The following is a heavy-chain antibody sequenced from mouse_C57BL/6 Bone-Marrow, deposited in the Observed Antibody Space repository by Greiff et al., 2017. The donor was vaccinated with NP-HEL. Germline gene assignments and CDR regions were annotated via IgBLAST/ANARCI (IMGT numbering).Heavy chain of an antibody. CDR3: ARWAATVVARGFDY. V-gene: IGHV1-26*01. J-gene: IGHJ2*01. CDR2: INPNNGGT. Sequence: VQLQQSGPELVKPGASVKISCKASGYTFTDYYMNWVKQSHGKSLEWIGDINPNNGGTSYNQKFKDKATLTADKSSSTAYMQLSSLTSEDSAVYYCARWAATVVARGFDYWGQGTTLTVSS. CDR1: GYTFTDYY. D-gene: IGHD1-1*01.